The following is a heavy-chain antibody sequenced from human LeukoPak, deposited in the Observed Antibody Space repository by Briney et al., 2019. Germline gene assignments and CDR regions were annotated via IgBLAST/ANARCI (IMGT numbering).Heavy chain of an antibody. CDR1: GGSISSYY. J-gene: IGHJ5*02. CDR2: IYYSGST. CDR3: AGGGYYGLGNDFRFDP. Sequence: SETLSLTCTVSGGSISSYYWSWIRQPPGKRLEWIGYIYYSGSTNYNPSLKSRVTISVDTSKNQFSLKLSSVTPADTAVYYCAGGGYYGLGNDFRFDPWGQGTLVTVSS. V-gene: IGHV4-59*01. D-gene: IGHD3-10*01.